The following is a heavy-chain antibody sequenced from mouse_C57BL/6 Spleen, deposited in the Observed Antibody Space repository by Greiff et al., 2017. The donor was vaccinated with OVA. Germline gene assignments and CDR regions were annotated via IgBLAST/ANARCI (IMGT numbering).Heavy chain of an antibody. Sequence: EVHLVESGGDLVKPGGSLKLSCAASGFTFSSYGMSWVRQTPDKRLEWVATISSGGSYTYYPDSVKGRFTISRDNAKNTLYLQMSSLKSEDTAMYYCARHPSYYYGSSYDAMDYWGQGTSVTVSS. V-gene: IGHV5-6*01. D-gene: IGHD1-1*01. CDR2: ISSGGSYT. CDR3: ARHPSYYYGSSYDAMDY. J-gene: IGHJ4*01. CDR1: GFTFSSYG.